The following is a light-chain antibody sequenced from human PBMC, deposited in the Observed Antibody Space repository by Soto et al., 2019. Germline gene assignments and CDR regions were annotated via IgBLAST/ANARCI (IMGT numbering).Light chain of an antibody. CDR1: SSDFGGYKY. CDR2: DVS. J-gene: IGLJ1*01. CDR3: SSYTTSSTYV. V-gene: IGLV2-14*01. Sequence: SALTQPASVSGSPGQSITISCAGSSSDFGGYKYVSWYQQHPGKAPKLMIYDVSNRPSGVSDRFSGSKSGNTASLTISGLQAEDEADYYCSSYTTSSTYVFGTGTKVTVL.